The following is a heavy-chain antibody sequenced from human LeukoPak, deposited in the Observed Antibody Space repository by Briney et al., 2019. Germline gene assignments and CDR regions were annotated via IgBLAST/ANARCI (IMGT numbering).Heavy chain of an antibody. CDR2: INPNSGGT. D-gene: IGHD6-19*01. CDR1: GYTFTGYY. Sequence: GASVKVSCKASGYTFTGYYMHWVRQAPGQGLEWMGCINPNSGGTNYAQKFQGRGTMTRDTSISTAYMELSRLRSDDTAVYYCARDRTRTGYSSGWYHDYWGQGTLVTVSS. J-gene: IGHJ4*02. V-gene: IGHV1-2*02. CDR3: ARDRTRTGYSSGWYHDY.